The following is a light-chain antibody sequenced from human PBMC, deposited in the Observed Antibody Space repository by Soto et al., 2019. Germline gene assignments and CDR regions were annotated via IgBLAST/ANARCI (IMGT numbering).Light chain of an antibody. J-gene: IGKJ1*01. V-gene: IGKV3-15*01. Sequence: EIVMTQSPATVSVSPGERATLSCRGSQSVSSDLAWYQQKPGQAPRLLIYGASTRATGIPARFSGSGSGTEFTLTISSLQSEDFAVYYCQQYNNWPSWTFGQGTKVDIK. CDR3: QQYNNWPSWT. CDR1: QSVSSD. CDR2: GAS.